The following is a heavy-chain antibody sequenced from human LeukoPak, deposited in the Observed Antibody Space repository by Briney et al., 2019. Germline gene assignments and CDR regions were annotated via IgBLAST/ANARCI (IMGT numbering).Heavy chain of an antibody. Sequence: SETLSLTCTVSGGSISSYYWSWIRQPPGKGLEWIGYIYYSGSTNYNPSLKSRVTISVDTSKNQFSLKLSSVTAADTAVYYCARGRVVVVAATRVIYYYYMDVWGKGTTVTVSS. CDR3: ARGRVVVVAATRVIYYYYMDV. V-gene: IGHV4-59*01. J-gene: IGHJ6*03. CDR1: GGSISSYY. CDR2: IYYSGST. D-gene: IGHD2-15*01.